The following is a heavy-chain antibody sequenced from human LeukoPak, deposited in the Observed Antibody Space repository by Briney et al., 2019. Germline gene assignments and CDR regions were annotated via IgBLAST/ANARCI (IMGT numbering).Heavy chain of an antibody. J-gene: IGHJ4*02. CDR1: GVSINFYY. Sequence: SETLSLTCTVSGVSINFYYWNWIRQPAGKGLEWIGRIYSTGSTNYIPSLKSRVTMSVDKSKNQFSLNLSSVTAADTGVYYCARGIADPYSFDSWGQGILVTVSS. D-gene: IGHD6-13*01. CDR3: ARGIADPYSFDS. V-gene: IGHV4-4*07. CDR2: IYSTGST.